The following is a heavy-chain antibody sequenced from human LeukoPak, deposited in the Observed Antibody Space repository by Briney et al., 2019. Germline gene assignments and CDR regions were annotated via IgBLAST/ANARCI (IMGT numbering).Heavy chain of an antibody. J-gene: IGHJ5*02. V-gene: IGHV4-38-2*01. Sequence: SETLSLTCAVSGYSISSGYYWGWIRQPPGKGLEWIGSIYHSGSTYYNPSLKSRVTISVDTSKNQFSLKLSSVTAADTAVYYCARHKRVPEFDPWGQGTLVTVSS. CDR2: IYHSGST. CDR1: GYSISSGYY. D-gene: IGHD3-10*01. CDR3: ARHKRVPEFDP.